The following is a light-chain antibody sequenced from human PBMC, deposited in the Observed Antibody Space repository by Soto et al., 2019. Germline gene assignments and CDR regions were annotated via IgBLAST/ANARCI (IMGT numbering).Light chain of an antibody. Sequence: EIVLTQSPATLSLSPGNRATLSCRASESVSRYLAWYQQKPGQAPRLLIYDASNRATGIPARFSGSGSGTDFNLTITSLEPEDFAVYYCQQRSNWPSTFGGGTKVEIK. CDR2: DAS. V-gene: IGKV3-11*01. CDR1: ESVSRY. J-gene: IGKJ4*01. CDR3: QQRSNWPST.